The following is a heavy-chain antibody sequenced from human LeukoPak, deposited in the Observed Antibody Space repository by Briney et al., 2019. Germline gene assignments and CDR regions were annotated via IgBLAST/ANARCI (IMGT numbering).Heavy chain of an antibody. D-gene: IGHD3-22*01. V-gene: IGHV1-69*04. CDR3: ARERYYYDSSPNEKYYYYGMDV. J-gene: IGHJ6*02. CDR2: IIPILGIA. Sequence: ASVKVSCKASGGTFSSYAVSWVRQAPGQGLEWMGRIIPILGIANYAQKFQGRVTITADKSTSTAYMELSSLRSEDTAVYYCARERYYYDSSPNEKYYYYGMDVWGQGTTVTVSS. CDR1: GGTFSSYA.